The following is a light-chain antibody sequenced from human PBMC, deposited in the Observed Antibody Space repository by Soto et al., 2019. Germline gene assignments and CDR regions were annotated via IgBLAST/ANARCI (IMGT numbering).Light chain of an antibody. Sequence: ALTQPRSVSGSPGQSVTISCTGTSSDVGGYNYVSWYQQHPGKAPKLMIYDVSKRPSGVPDRFSGSKSGNTASLTISGLQAEDEADYYCCSYAGSYTLYVFRTGTKVTVL. V-gene: IGLV2-11*01. CDR3: CSYAGSYTLYV. CDR2: DVS. CDR1: SSDVGGYNY. J-gene: IGLJ1*01.